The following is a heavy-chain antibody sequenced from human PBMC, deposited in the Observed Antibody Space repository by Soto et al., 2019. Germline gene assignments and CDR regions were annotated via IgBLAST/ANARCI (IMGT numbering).Heavy chain of an antibody. CDR1: GGSISSYY. CDR2: IYYSGST. D-gene: IGHD2-2*01. CDR3: AGGSVSSYGMDV. J-gene: IGHJ6*02. V-gene: IGHV4-59*01. Sequence: QVQLQESGPGLVKPSETLSLTCTVSGGSISSYYWSWIRQPPGKGLEWIGYIYYSGSTDYNPSLKSRVTISVDTSKNQFARKLSSVTAAATAVYYGAGGSVSSYGMDVWGQGTTVTVSS.